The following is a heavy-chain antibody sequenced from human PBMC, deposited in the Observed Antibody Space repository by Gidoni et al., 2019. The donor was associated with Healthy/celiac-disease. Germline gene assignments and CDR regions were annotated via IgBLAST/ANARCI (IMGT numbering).Heavy chain of an antibody. CDR2: ISYDGSNK. CDR3: AKCYSNYDVCNFDY. J-gene: IGHJ4*02. Sequence: QVQLVESGGGVVQPGWSLSLSCSASGFTFSSYGMHWVRQAPGKGLEWVAVISYDGSNKYYADSVKGRFTISRDNSKNTLYLQMNSLRAEDTAVYYCAKCYSNYDVCNFDYWGQGTLVTVSS. V-gene: IGHV3-30*18. D-gene: IGHD4-4*01. CDR1: GFTFSSYG.